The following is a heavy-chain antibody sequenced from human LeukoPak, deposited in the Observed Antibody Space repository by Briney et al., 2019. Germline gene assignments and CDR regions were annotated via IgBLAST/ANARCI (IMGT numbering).Heavy chain of an antibody. V-gene: IGHV3-30*18. Sequence: GGSLRLSCAASGFTFSSYGMHWVRQAPGKGLGWVAVISYDGSNKYYADSVKGRFTISRDNSKNTLYLQMNSLRAEDTAVYYCAKTTTYYDFWSGYSTDYFDYWGQGTLVTVSS. J-gene: IGHJ4*02. CDR3: AKTTTYYDFWSGYSTDYFDY. CDR1: GFTFSSYG. CDR2: ISYDGSNK. D-gene: IGHD3-3*01.